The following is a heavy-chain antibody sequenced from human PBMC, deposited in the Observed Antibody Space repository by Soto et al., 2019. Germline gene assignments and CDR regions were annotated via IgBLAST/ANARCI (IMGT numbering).Heavy chain of an antibody. Sequence: GGSLRLSCAASGFTFSSYGMHWVRQAPGKGLEWVAVISYDGSNKYYADSVKGRFTISRDNSKNTLYLQMNSLRAEDTAVYYCAKEWELLEYYFDYWGQGTLVTVSS. V-gene: IGHV3-30*18. J-gene: IGHJ4*02. D-gene: IGHD1-26*01. CDR3: AKEWELLEYYFDY. CDR2: ISYDGSNK. CDR1: GFTFSSYG.